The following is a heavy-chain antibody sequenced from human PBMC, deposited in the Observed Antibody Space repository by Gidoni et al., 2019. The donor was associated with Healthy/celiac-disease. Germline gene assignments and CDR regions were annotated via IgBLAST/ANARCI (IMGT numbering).Heavy chain of an antibody. D-gene: IGHD6-19*01. CDR3: ARSQWLPEDFDY. Sequence: QVQLVESGGGVVQPVRSLRLSCAASGFTFSSYAMHWVRQAPGKGLEWVAVISYDGSNKYYADSVKGRFTISRDNSKNTLYLQMNSLRAEDTAVYYCARSQWLPEDFDYWGQGTLVTVSS. CDR2: ISYDGSNK. CDR1: GFTFSSYA. J-gene: IGHJ4*02. V-gene: IGHV3-30-3*01.